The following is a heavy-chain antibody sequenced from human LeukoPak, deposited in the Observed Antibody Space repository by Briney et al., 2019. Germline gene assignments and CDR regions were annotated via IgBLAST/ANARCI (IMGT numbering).Heavy chain of an antibody. CDR3: ARDEI. J-gene: IGHJ4*02. V-gene: IGHV3-7*04. CDR2: IKPDGSEI. CDR1: GFTFRTSW. Sequence: GGSRRPTSAGSGFTFRTSWMSWVRKPPGKGPEWVATIKPDGSEIYVDSGKGRFTISRDNAKSSLYLQITSLGVEDTAIYYCARDEIWGQGTLVIVSS.